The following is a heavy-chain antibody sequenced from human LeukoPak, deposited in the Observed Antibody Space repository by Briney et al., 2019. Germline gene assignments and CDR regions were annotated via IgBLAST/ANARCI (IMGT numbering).Heavy chain of an antibody. Sequence: ASVKVSCKASGYTFTSYGISWVRQAPGQGLEWMGWISAYNGNTNYAQKLQGRVTMTTDTSTSTAYMELRSLRSDDTAVYYCARVAAAGPDYYYYYMDGWGKGTTVTVSS. CDR2: ISAYNGNT. J-gene: IGHJ6*03. D-gene: IGHD6-13*01. V-gene: IGHV1-18*01. CDR3: ARVAAAGPDYYYYYMDG. CDR1: GYTFTSYG.